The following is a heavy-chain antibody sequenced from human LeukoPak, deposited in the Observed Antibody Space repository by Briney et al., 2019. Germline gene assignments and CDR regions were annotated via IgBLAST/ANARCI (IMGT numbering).Heavy chain of an antibody. V-gene: IGHV3-48*01. J-gene: IGHJ6*03. CDR2: ISSSSSTI. CDR1: GFTFSSYS. Sequence: PGGSLRLSCAASGFTFSSYSMNWVRQAPGKGLEWVSYISSSSSTIYYADSVKGRFTISRDNAKNSLYLQMNSLRAEDTAVYYCARAGIVVVTSFMDVWGKGTTVTVSS. CDR3: ARAGIVVVTSFMDV. D-gene: IGHD2-2*01.